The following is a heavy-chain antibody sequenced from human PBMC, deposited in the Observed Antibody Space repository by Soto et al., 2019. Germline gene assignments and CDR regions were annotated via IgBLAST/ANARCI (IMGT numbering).Heavy chain of an antibody. D-gene: IGHD6-19*01. V-gene: IGHV4-59*01. J-gene: IGHJ4*02. CDR1: GGYISSYY. CDR2: IYYSGST. CDR3: ARRTSSAWYFCDY. Sequence: TSETLSLTCTVSGGYISSYYWSWIRQPPGKGLEWIGYIYYSGSTNYNPSLKSRVTISVDTSKNQFSLKLSSVTADDTAVYYCARRTSSAWYFCDYWGLGTLVTVSS.